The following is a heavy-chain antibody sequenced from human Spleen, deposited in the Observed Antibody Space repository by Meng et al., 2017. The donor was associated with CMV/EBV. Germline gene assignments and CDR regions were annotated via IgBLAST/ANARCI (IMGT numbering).Heavy chain of an antibody. V-gene: IGHV4-31*03. CDR3: ARGGSSSVYFDF. J-gene: IGHJ4*02. CDR2: LYYSGST. D-gene: IGHD6-13*01. CDR1: GGSLSSGAYS. Sequence: SVSGGSLSSGAYSWGWLRQHPGKGLEWIGYLYYSGSTSFNPSLKSRITISVDTSKGQFYLTLSSVTAADTAVYYCARGGSSSVYFDFWGQGTLVTVSS.